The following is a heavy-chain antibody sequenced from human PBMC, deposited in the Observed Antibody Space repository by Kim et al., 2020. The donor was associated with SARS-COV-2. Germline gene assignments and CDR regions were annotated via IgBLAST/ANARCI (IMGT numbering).Heavy chain of an antibody. D-gene: IGHD2-8*01. V-gene: IGHV4-34*01. CDR3: ARGHPIVLMVTAYNWFDP. Sequence: KSRVTISVDTTKNQFSLKLSSVTAADTAVYYCARGHPIVLMVTAYNWFDPWGQGTLVTVSS. J-gene: IGHJ5*02.